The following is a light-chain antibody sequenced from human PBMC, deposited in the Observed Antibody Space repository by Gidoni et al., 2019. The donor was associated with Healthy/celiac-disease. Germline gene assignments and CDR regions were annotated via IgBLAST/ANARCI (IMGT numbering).Light chain of an antibody. Sequence: DIVMTQSPDSLAVSLGERATINCKSSPSVLYSSNNKNYLAWYQQKPGQPPKLLIYWASTRESGVPDRVSGSGSGTDFTLTISSLQAEDVAVYYCQQYYSTPFTFGPGTKVDIK. CDR3: QQYYSTPFT. J-gene: IGKJ3*01. CDR1: PSVLYSSNNKNY. V-gene: IGKV4-1*01. CDR2: WAS.